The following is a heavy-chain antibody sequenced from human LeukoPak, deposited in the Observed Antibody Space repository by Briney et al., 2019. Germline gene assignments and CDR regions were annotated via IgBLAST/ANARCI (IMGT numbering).Heavy chain of an antibody. D-gene: IGHD3-10*01. CDR1: GGSISSSSYY. CDR2: IYYSGST. CDR3: ARDGALWFGNKGKGIMLDY. Sequence: PSETLSLTCTVSGGSISSSSYYWGWIRQPPGKGLEWIGSIYYSGSTYYNPSLKSRVTISVDTSKNQFSLKLSSVTAADTAVYYCARDGALWFGNKGKGIMLDYWGQGTLVTVSS. J-gene: IGHJ4*02. V-gene: IGHV4-39*07.